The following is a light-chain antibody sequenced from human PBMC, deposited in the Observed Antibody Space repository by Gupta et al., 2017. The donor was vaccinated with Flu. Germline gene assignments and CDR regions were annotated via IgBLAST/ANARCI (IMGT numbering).Light chain of an antibody. V-gene: IGKV2-30*01. CDR2: EVS. CDR1: QILVYKNGITY. Sequence: VTLGQAASISCRSSQILVYKNGITYLPWFQQRPVQSPRRLIYEVSNRDSGVPDRLSCSGLVTDFTLKISRVEPEDVGVYYCMRCTHPWTFGQGTRLEI. CDR3: MRCTHPWT. J-gene: IGKJ2*02.